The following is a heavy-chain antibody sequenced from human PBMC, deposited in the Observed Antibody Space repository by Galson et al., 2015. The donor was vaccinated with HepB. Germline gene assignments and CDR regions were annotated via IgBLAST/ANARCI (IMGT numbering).Heavy chain of an antibody. Sequence: SLRLSCAASGFTFRNYAMSWVRQAPGQGLEWVSIISVSGGRIGYADPVRGRFTISRDNSKNTLYVQMTSLRAEDTAVYYCAKDQDYSKGEEGYNYYGMDVWGQGTTVTVSS. CDR1: GFTFRNYA. CDR3: AKDQDYSKGEEGYNYYGMDV. V-gene: IGHV3-23*01. CDR2: ISVSGGRI. J-gene: IGHJ6*02. D-gene: IGHD4-11*01.